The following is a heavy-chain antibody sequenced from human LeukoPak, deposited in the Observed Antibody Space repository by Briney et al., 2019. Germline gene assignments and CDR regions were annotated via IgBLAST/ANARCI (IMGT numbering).Heavy chain of an antibody. D-gene: IGHD5-24*01. J-gene: IGHJ4*02. CDR1: GFSFSSYW. CDR2: IKQDGGEK. Sequence: GGSLRLSCAASGFSFSSYWMNWARQAPGKGLEWVANIKQDGGEKYYVDSVKGRFTISRDNAKSTLYLQMDSLRAEDTAVYYCARERDGRFFDYWGQGTLVTVSS. CDR3: ARERDGRFFDY. V-gene: IGHV3-7*01.